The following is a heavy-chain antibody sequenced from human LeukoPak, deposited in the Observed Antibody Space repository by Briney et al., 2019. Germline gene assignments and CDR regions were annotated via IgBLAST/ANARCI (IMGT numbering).Heavy chain of an antibody. CDR3: AKGVTTGTALNPFDP. D-gene: IGHD1-1*01. J-gene: IGHJ5*02. CDR2: ISGSGGST. Sequence: QTGGSLRLSCAASGFTFSSYAMSWVRQAPGKGQEWVSAISGSGGSTYYADSVKGRFTISRDNSKNTLYLQMNSLRAEDTAVYYCAKGVTTGTALNPFDPWGQGTLVTVSS. CDR1: GFTFSSYA. V-gene: IGHV3-23*01.